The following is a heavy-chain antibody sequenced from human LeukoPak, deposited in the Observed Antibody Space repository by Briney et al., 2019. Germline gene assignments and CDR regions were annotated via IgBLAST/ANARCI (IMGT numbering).Heavy chain of an antibody. CDR3: ARGPASDCSSTSCYTGYYYYMDV. J-gene: IGHJ6*03. CDR2: IIPIFGTA. Sequence: SVKVSCKASGYTFTSYGISWVRQAPGQGLEWMGGIIPIFGTANYAQKFQGRVTITADESTSTAYMELSSLRSEDTAVYYCARGPASDCSSTSCYTGYYYYMDVWGKGTTVTVSS. V-gene: IGHV1-69*13. CDR1: GYTFTSYG. D-gene: IGHD2-2*02.